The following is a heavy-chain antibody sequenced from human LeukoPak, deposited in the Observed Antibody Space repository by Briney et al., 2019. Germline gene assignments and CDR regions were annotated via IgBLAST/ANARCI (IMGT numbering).Heavy chain of an antibody. CDR1: GYTFTGYY. J-gene: IGHJ4*02. CDR2: INPNSGGT. CDR3: ASSGYYYDRLFDY. Sequence: ASVKVSCKASGYTFTGYYMHWVRQAPGQGLEWMGWINPNSGGTNYAQKFQGRVTMNRDTSISTAYMELSRLRSDDTAVYYCASSGYYYDRLFDYWGQGTLVTVSS. D-gene: IGHD3-22*01. V-gene: IGHV1-2*02.